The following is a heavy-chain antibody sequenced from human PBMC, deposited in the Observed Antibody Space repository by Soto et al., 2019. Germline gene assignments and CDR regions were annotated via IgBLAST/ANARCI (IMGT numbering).Heavy chain of an antibody. J-gene: IGHJ4*02. D-gene: IGHD6-13*01. V-gene: IGHV3-23*01. CDR3: AKGWSDYFDC. CDR1: GFPFSTYA. Sequence: GGSLRLSCAASGFPFSTYAMNWVHQAPGKGLEWVSAVSGSGGSTYYADSVKGRFTISRDNSKNTLYLQMNSLRAEDTAVYYCAKGWSDYFDCWGQGTLVTVSS. CDR2: VSGSGGST.